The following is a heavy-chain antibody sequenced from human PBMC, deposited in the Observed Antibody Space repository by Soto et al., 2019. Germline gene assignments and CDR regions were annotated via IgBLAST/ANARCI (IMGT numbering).Heavy chain of an antibody. V-gene: IGHV1-2*02. D-gene: IGHD3-10*01. CDR3: ATPTPLRGAMITNINFDF. CDR2: INPNSGGT. J-gene: IGHJ4*02. CDR1: GYTFTGYY. Sequence: ASVKVSCKASGYTFTGYYMPWVRQAPGQGLEWMGWINPNSGGTNYAQKFQGRVTMTRDTSISTAYMELSGLNSDDTAVYYCATPTPLRGAMITNINFDFWGQGTPVTVSS.